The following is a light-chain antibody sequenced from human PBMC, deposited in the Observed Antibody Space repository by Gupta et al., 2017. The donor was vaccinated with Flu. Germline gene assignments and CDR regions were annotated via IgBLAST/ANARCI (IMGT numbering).Light chain of an antibody. CDR2: GAS. J-gene: IGKJ1*01. V-gene: IGKV3-15*01. CDR3: QQYDDWPPWT. CDR1: QSVRTN. Sequence: DIMMTQSPATLSVSPGGRVTLSCRASQSVRTNLAWYQQKPGQAPRLLIYGASTRANGIPTRFSGGGSGTDFTLTISSLESEDFAVYYCQQYDDWPPWTFGQGTKVDIK.